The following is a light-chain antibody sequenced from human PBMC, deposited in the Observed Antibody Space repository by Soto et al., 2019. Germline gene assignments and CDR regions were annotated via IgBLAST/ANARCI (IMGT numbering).Light chain of an antibody. CDR3: QQYGSSIT. Sequence: MVLTQSPGILSLSPGERATLSCRASQSVSSSYLAWYQQKPGQAPRLLIYGASSRATGIPDRFSGSGSGTDFTLTISRLEPEEFAVYYCQQYGSSITFGQGTRLEI. CDR2: GAS. V-gene: IGKV3-20*01. J-gene: IGKJ5*01. CDR1: QSVSSSY.